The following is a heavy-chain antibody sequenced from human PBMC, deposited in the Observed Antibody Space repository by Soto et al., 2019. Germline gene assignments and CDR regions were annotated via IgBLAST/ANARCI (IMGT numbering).Heavy chain of an antibody. CDR2: IFSSGST. D-gene: IGHD2-21*02. CDR1: GVSITDYS. J-gene: IGHJ5*02. Sequence: SDTLSLTCTVSGVSITDYSWVWIRQPAGKGLEWIGRIFSSGSTNYNPSLKGRITMSLDTSKNQFSLKLNSATATDTAVYFCARDQGVVVTADNWFDPWGQGILVTVSS. CDR3: ARDQGVVVTADNWFDP. V-gene: IGHV4-4*07.